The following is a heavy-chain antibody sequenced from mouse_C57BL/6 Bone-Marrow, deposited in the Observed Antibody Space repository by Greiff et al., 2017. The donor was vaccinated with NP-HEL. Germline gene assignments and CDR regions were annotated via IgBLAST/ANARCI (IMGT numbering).Heavy chain of an antibody. CDR1: GYTFTSYD. Sequence: VKLQHSGPELVKPGASVKLSCKASGYTFTSYDINWVKQRPGQGLEWIGWIYPRDGSTKYNEKFKGKATLTVDTSSSTAYMELHSLTSEDSAVYFCARSVRDWYFDVWGTGTTVTVSS. J-gene: IGHJ1*03. CDR2: IYPRDGST. V-gene: IGHV1-85*01. CDR3: ARSVRDWYFDV.